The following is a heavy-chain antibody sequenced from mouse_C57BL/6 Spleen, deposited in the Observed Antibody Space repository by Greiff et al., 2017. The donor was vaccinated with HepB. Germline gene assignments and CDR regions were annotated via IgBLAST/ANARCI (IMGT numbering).Heavy chain of an antibody. CDR3: ARYLYCGSREFAY. V-gene: IGHV1-82*01. D-gene: IGHD1-1*01. J-gene: IGHJ3*01. Sequence: QVQLQQSGPELVKPGASVKISCKASGYAFSSSWMNWVKQRPGKGLEWIGRIYPGDGDTNYNGKFKGKATLTADKSSSTAYMQLSSLTSEDSAVYFCARYLYCGSREFAYWGQGTLVTVSA. CDR1: GYAFSSSW. CDR2: IYPGDGDT.